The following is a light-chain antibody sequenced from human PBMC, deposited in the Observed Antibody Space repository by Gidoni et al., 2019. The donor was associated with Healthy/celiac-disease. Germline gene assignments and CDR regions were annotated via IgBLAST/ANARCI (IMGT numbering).Light chain of an antibody. CDR1: QGISNY. J-gene: IGKJ1*01. CDR2: AAS. Sequence: DIQMTQSPSSLSASVGDRVTIPCRASQGISNYLAWYQQKPGKVPKLLIYAASTLQSGVPSRFSGSGSGTDFTLTISSLQPEDVATYYCQKYNGAPWTFGQGTKVEIK. CDR3: QKYNGAPWT. V-gene: IGKV1-27*01.